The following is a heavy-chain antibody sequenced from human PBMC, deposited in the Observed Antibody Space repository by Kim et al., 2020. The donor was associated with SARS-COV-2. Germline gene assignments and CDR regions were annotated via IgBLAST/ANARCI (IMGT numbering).Heavy chain of an antibody. CDR1: GFTFSSYA. J-gene: IGHJ3*02. CDR3: AKEAPPRYGSGGNDAFDI. Sequence: GGSLGLSCAASGFTFSSYAMSWVRQAPGKGLEWVSAISGSGGSTYYADSVKGRFTISRDNSKNTLYLQMNSLRAEDTAVYYCAKEAPPRYGSGGNDAFDIWGQGTMVTVSS. V-gene: IGHV3-23*01. CDR2: ISGSGGST. D-gene: IGHD3-10*01.